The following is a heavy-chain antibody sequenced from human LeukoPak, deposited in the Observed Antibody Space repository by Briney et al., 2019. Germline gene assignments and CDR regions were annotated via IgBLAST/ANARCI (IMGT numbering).Heavy chain of an antibody. J-gene: IGHJ3*02. V-gene: IGHV3-7*01. CDR1: GFTFSSYG. CDR3: ARKLNPRYCSSTSCYFDAFDI. CDR2: IKQDGSEK. D-gene: IGHD2-2*01. Sequence: GGSLRLSCAASGFTFSSYGMHWVRQAPGKGLEWVANIKQDGSEKYYVDSVKGRFTISRDNAKNSLYLQMNSLRAEDTAVYYCARKLNPRYCSSTSCYFDAFDIWGQGTMVTVSS.